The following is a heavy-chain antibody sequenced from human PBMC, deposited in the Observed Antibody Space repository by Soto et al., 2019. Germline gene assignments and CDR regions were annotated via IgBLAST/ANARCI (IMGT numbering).Heavy chain of an antibody. Sequence: QVHLVQSGAEVKKPGASVKVSCKTSGYTFSGHYIHWVRQAPQQGPEWMGEIGPESGATRYAEKFRGRVTMTMDTSITTVYMELRNLSPDGTAVYYCGRGRSGQIVIFYWGQGTPVTVSS. CDR2: IGPESGAT. CDR1: GYTFSGHY. D-gene: IGHD3-3*02. V-gene: IGHV1-2*02. J-gene: IGHJ4*02. CDR3: GRGRSGQIVIFY.